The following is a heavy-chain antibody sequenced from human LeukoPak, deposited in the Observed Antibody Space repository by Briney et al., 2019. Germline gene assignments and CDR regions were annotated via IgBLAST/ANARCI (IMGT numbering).Heavy chain of an antibody. CDR3: AKRDFCDDSGYAPLFQD. CDR1: GFTFSSYG. CDR2: ISYDGSNK. D-gene: IGHD3-22*01. Sequence: GGSLRLSCAASGFTFSSYGMHWVRQAPGKGLEWVAVISYDGSNKYYADSVKGRFTISRDNSKNTLYLQMNSLRAEDTAVYYCAKRDFCDDSGYAPLFQDWGQGTLVTVSS. J-gene: IGHJ1*01. V-gene: IGHV3-30*18.